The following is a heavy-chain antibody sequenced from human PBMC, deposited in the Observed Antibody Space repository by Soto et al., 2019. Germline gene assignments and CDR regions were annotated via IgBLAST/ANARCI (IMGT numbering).Heavy chain of an antibody. CDR2: ISYDGSNK. CDR1: GFTFSSYG. D-gene: IGHD2-15*01. Sequence: GGSLRLSCAASGFTFSSYGMHWVRQAPGKGLEWVAVISYDGSNKYYADSVKGRFTISRDNSKNTLYLQMNSLGAEDTAVYYCAKEVATAPRYWGQGTLVTVSS. V-gene: IGHV3-30*18. CDR3: AKEVATAPRY. J-gene: IGHJ4*02.